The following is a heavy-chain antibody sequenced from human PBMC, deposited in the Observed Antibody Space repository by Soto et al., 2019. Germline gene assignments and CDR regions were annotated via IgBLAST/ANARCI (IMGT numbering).Heavy chain of an antibody. D-gene: IGHD2-2*01. CDR3: ARSRQIQDIVVVPAAMPTRMYNWFDP. Sequence: SVKVSCKASGGTFSSYTISWVRQAPGQGLEWMGRIIPILGIANYAQKFQGRVTITADKSTSTAYMELSSLRSEDTAVYYCARSRQIQDIVVVPAAMPTRMYNWFDPWG. CDR1: GGTFSSYT. V-gene: IGHV1-69*02. CDR2: IIPILGIA. J-gene: IGHJ5*02.